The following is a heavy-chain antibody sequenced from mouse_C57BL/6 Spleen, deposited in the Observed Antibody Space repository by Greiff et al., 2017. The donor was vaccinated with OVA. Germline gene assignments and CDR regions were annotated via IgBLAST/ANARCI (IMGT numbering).Heavy chain of an antibody. J-gene: IGHJ2*01. V-gene: IGHV1-50*01. D-gene: IGHD2-10*02. CDR3: ASLVLYFED. CDR1: GYTFTSYW. Sequence: QVQLQQPGAELVKPGASVKLSCKASGYTFTSYWMQWVKQRPGQGLEWIGKIDPSDSYTNYNQKFKGKSTLTVDTSSSTAYMQLSSLTSADAADYYCASLVLYFEDWGKGTTLTVSS. CDR2: IDPSDSYT.